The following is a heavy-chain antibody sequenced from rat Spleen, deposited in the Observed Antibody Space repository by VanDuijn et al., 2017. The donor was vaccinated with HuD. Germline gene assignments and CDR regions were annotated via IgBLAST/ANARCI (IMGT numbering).Heavy chain of an antibody. Sequence: EVQLVESDGGLVQPGRSLKLSCAASGFTFSDYYMAWVRQAPTKGLEWVATISYDGSSTYYRDSVKGRFTISRDNAKNNLYLQMNSLRSEDTATYYCARPGITSYVMDAWGQGASVTVSS. CDR2: ISYDGSST. V-gene: IGHV5-29*01. D-gene: IGHD1-4*01. CDR1: GFTFSDYY. J-gene: IGHJ4*01. CDR3: ARPGITSYVMDA.